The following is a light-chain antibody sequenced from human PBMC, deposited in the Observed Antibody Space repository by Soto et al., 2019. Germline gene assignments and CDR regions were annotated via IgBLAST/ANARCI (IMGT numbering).Light chain of an antibody. CDR3: FSYADKCGV. CDR1: SSDVGGYKY. CDR2: EVS. Sequence: QSALTQPASVSGSPGQSITISCTGTSSDVGGYKYVSWYQQHPDKAPKLIIFEVSNRPSGISSRFSGSKSGNTASLTISGLQAEDEADYYCFSYADKCGVFGTGTKLTVL. V-gene: IGLV2-14*01. J-gene: IGLJ1*01.